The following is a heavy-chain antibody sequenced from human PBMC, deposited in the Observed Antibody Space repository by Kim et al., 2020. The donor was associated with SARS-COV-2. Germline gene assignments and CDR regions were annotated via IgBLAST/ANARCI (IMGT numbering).Heavy chain of an antibody. D-gene: IGHD2-2*01. CDR3: ARHSRIVVVPAAILA. J-gene: IGHJ4*02. V-gene: IGHV4-39*01. Sequence: SETLSLTCTVSGGSISSSSYYWGWIRQPPGKGLEWIGSIYYSGSTYYNPSLKSRVTISVDTSKNQFSLKLSSVTAADTAVYYCARHSRIVVVPAAILAWGQETVVTVTS. CDR2: IYYSGST. CDR1: GGSISSSSYY.